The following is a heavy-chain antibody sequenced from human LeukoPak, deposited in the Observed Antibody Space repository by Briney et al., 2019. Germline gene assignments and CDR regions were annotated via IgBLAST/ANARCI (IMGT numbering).Heavy chain of an antibody. V-gene: IGHV4-39*01. Sequence: MSSETLSLTCTVSGGSISSSSYYWGWIRQPPGKGLEWIGSIYYSGSTYYNPSLKSRVTISVDTSKNQVSLKLSSVTAADTAVYYCASAYDFWSGYTYFDYWGQGTLVTVSS. J-gene: IGHJ4*02. CDR3: ASAYDFWSGYTYFDY. CDR1: GGSISSSSYY. CDR2: IYYSGST. D-gene: IGHD3-3*01.